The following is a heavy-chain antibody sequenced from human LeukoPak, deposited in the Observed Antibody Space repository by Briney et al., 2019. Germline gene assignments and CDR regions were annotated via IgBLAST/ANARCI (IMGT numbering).Heavy chain of an antibody. Sequence: GGSLRLSCEASGFTFSSYGLHWVRQAPGKGLEWVAVIWYDGSNKYYADSVKGRFTISRDNSKNTLYLQVNSLREEDTAVYYCARDPSTRGDAFDIWGQGTMVTVSS. CDR2: IWYDGSNK. J-gene: IGHJ3*02. CDR1: GFTFSSYG. V-gene: IGHV3-33*01. CDR3: ARDPSTRGDAFDI.